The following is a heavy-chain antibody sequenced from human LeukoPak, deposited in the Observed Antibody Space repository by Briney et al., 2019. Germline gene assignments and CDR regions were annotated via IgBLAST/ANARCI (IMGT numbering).Heavy chain of an antibody. CDR2: ISSSGSSI. Sequence: SNYYWVWIRQSPEKGLEWVSHISSSGSSIYYADSVKGRFTISRDNAKNSLYLQMNNLRAEDTAVYFCARGPYSYDSSGAFDIWGQGTMVTVSS. D-gene: IGHD3-22*01. J-gene: IGHJ3*02. CDR3: ARGPYSYDSSGAFDI. V-gene: IGHV3-11*01. CDR1: SNYY.